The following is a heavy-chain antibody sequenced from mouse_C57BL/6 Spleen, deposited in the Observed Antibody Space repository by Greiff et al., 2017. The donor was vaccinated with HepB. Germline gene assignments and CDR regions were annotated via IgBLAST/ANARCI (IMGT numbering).Heavy chain of an antibody. D-gene: IGHD3-3*01. Sequence: VKLQQPGAELVRPGSSVKLSCKASGYTFTSYWMHWVKQRPIQGLEWIGNIDPSDSETHYNQKFKDKATLTVDKSSSTAYMQLSSLTSEDSAVYYCARRGTSYAMDYWGQGTSVTVSS. CDR1: GYTFTSYW. V-gene: IGHV1-52*01. J-gene: IGHJ4*01. CDR3: ARRGTSYAMDY. CDR2: IDPSDSET.